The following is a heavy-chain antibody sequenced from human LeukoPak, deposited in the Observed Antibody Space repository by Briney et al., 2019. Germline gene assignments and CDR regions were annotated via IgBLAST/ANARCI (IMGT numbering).Heavy chain of an antibody. CDR2: IIPIFGTA. Sequence: SVKVSCKASGYTFTSYGISWVRQAPGQGLEWMGGIIPIFGTANYAQKFQGRVTITADESTSTAYMELSSLRSEDTAVYYCAIRGYSYGYEYWGQGTLVTVSS. CDR1: GYTFTSYG. J-gene: IGHJ4*02. V-gene: IGHV1-69*13. CDR3: AIRGYSYGYEY. D-gene: IGHD5-18*01.